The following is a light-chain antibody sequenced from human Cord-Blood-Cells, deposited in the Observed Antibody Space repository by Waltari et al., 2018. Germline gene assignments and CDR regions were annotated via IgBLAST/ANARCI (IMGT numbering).Light chain of an antibody. J-gene: IGLJ3*02. CDR1: SSDVGGYNY. CDR2: DVS. CDR3: SSYTSSSFWV. V-gene: IGLV2-14*01. Sequence: QSALTQPASVSGSPGQSITISCTGTSSDVGGYNYVSWYQQHPGKATKLMIYDVSKRPSGVSNRFSGSKSGNTASLTISGLQAEDEADYYCSSYTSSSFWVFGGGTKLTVL.